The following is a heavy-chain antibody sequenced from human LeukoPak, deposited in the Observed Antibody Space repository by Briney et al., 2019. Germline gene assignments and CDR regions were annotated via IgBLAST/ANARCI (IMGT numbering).Heavy chain of an antibody. J-gene: IGHJ5*02. Sequence: GESLKISCKGSGSRFTSYWIGWVRQMPGKGLEWMGIIYPGDSDTRYSPSFQGQVTISADKSISTAYLQWSSLKASDTAMYYCAREYCSGGSCYPNWFDPWGQGTLVTVSS. D-gene: IGHD2-15*01. CDR3: AREYCSGGSCYPNWFDP. CDR1: GSRFTSYW. V-gene: IGHV5-51*01. CDR2: IYPGDSDT.